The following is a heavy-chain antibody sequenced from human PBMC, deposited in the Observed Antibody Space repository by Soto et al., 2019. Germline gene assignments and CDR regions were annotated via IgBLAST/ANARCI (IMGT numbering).Heavy chain of an antibody. CDR2: ITRDGTV. D-gene: IGHD3-22*01. Sequence: EVQLLESGGGLIQPGGSLRLSCAASRFIFTDYAMSWVRQGPGEGLEWVSAITRDGTVYYTDSVRGRFTISRDNSKNTVYLQMNSLRAEDTAVYYCVKEPYEGAYGDYWGQGTLVTVSS. CDR3: VKEPYEGAYGDY. J-gene: IGHJ4*02. CDR1: RFIFTDYA. V-gene: IGHV3-23*01.